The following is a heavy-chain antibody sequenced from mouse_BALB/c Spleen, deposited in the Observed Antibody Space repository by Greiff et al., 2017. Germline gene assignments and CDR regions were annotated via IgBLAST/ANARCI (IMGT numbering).Heavy chain of an antibody. CDR2: ISNGGGST. CDR3: ASHYDAMDY. V-gene: IGHV5-12-2*01. CDR1: GFTFSSYT. J-gene: IGHJ4*01. Sequence: EVKLVESGGGLVQPGGSLKLSCAASGFTFSSYTMSWVRQTPEKRLEWVAYISNGGGSTYYPDTVKGRFTISRDNAKNTLYLQMSSLKSEDTAMYYCASHYDAMDYWGQGTSVTVSS.